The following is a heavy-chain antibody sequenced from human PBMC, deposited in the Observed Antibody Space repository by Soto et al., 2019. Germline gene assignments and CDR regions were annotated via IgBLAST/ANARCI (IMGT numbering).Heavy chain of an antibody. Sequence: QVQMVQSGAEVKKPGASVKVSCRASGYSFTSYDVNWVRQATGQGLEWMGWMNPNSGNTAFAEKFQGEVTMTRDTPISTAYMEMSGLTSEDTAVYYCARYPYTSYCSDGSCSYDAFDIWGQGTVVTDSS. CDR3: ARYPYTSYCSDGSCSYDAFDI. J-gene: IGHJ3*02. D-gene: IGHD2-15*01. CDR2: MNPNSGNT. CDR1: GYSFTSYD. V-gene: IGHV1-8*01.